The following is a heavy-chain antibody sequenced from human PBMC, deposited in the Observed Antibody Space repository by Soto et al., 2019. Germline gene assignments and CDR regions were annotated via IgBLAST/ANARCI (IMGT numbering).Heavy chain of an antibody. CDR2: ISYDGSNK. J-gene: IGHJ4*02. CDR1: GFTFSSYA. Sequence: QVQLVESGGGVVQPGRSLRLSCAASGFTFSSYAMHWVRQAPGKGLEWVAVISYDGSNKYYADSVKGRFTISRDNSKNQLYRKLNRRRDDNTAVYYCAIVFGIKPGGGDYWGQGTLVTVSS. CDR3: AIVFGIKPGGGDY. D-gene: IGHD3-10*01. V-gene: IGHV3-30-3*01.